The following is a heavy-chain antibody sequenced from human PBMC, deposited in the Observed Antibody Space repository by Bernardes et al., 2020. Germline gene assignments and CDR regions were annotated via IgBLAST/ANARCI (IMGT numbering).Heavy chain of an antibody. D-gene: IGHD3-16*01. J-gene: IGHJ4*02. CDR2: IYHSGST. CDR3: ARGWGNRWQPALD. V-gene: IGHV4-4*02. Sequence: SETLSLTCAVSGGSISSSNWWSCVRQPPGKGLEWIGEIYHSGSTNYNPSLKSRVTISVDKSKNQFSLKLSSVTAADTAVYYCARGWGNRWQPALDWGQGTLVTVSS. CDR1: GGSISSSNW.